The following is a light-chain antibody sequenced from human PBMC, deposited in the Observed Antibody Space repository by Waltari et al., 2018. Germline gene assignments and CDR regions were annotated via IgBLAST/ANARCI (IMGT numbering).Light chain of an antibody. J-gene: IGKJ2*01. V-gene: IGKV3-20*01. Sequence: EIVLTQSPGTLSLSPGERATLSCRASQSVSSSYLAWYQQKPGQAPRLLIKGASSRATGIPDRFRGSGSGTDFTLTISRLEPEDFAVYYCQQYGSSPYTFGQGTKLEIK. CDR2: GAS. CDR3: QQYGSSPYT. CDR1: QSVSSSY.